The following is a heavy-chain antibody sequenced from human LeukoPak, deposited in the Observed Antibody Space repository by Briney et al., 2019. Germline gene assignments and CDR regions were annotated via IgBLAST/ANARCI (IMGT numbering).Heavy chain of an antibody. J-gene: IGHJ4*02. D-gene: IGHD3-3*01. Sequence: SETLSLTCTVSGRSISSYYWSSIRQPAGKGLEWIGRIYTSGSTNYNPSLKSRVTMSVDTSKNQFSRKLSSVTAADTAVYYCARETPYLGRFLEWLSAYYFDYWGQGTLVTVSS. CDR2: IYTSGST. CDR3: ARETPYLGRFLEWLSAYYFDY. V-gene: IGHV4-4*07. CDR1: GRSISSYY.